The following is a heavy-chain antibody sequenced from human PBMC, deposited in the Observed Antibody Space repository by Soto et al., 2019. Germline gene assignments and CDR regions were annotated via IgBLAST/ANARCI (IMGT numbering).Heavy chain of an antibody. CDR1: GFAFNNYG. Sequence: GGSLRLSCTVSGFAFNNYGINWVRRAPGKGLEWVSSISKSDYTYYSDSVKGRFAISRDNAKSSVSLQMNTLRVEDTAVYYCAREDSIIIPAVSDFWGQGTLVTVSS. CDR2: ISKSDYT. CDR3: AREDSIIIPAVSDF. V-gene: IGHV3-21*01. D-gene: IGHD2-2*01. J-gene: IGHJ4*02.